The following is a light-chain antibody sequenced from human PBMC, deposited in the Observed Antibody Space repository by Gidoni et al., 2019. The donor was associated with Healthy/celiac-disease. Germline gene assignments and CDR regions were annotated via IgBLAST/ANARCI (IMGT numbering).Light chain of an antibody. CDR2: WAS. V-gene: IGKV4-1*01. J-gene: IGKJ4*01. CDR1: QSVLYSANNKNY. Sequence: IVMTQSPDSLAVSLGERATINCTSSQSVLYSANNKNYLAWYQQKPGQPPKLLIYWASTRETGVPERFSGSGSGTDFTLTISSLQAEDVAVYYCQQYYSTLPTFGGGTKVEIK. CDR3: QQYYSTLPT.